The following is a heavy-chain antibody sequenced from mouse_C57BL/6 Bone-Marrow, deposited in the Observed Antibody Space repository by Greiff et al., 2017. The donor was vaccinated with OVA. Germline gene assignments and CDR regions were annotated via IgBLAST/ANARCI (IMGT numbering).Heavy chain of an antibody. D-gene: IGHD1-1*01. Sequence: VQLKESGAELVRPGASVKLSCTASGFNIKDDYMHWVKQRPEPGLEWIGWIDPENGDTEYASKFQGKATITAYTSSNTAYLQLSSLTSEDTAVYYCTTYRYSFVDYWGRGTTLTVSS. CDR1: GFNIKDDY. J-gene: IGHJ2*01. V-gene: IGHV14-4*01. CDR2: IDPENGDT. CDR3: TTYRYSFVDY.